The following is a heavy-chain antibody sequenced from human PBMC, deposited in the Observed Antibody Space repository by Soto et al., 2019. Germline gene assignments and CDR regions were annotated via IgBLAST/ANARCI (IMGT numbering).Heavy chain of an antibody. V-gene: IGHV3-30-3*01. CDR3: ARVGTAMANYYYYGMDV. J-gene: IGHJ6*02. CDR2: ISYDGSNK. CDR1: GFTFSSYA. Sequence: PGGSLRISCAASGFTFSSYAMHWVRQAPGKGLEWVAVISYDGSNKYYADSVKGRFTISRDNSKNTLYLQMNSLRAEDTAVYYCARVGTAMANYYYYGMDVWGQGTTVTVSS. D-gene: IGHD5-18*01.